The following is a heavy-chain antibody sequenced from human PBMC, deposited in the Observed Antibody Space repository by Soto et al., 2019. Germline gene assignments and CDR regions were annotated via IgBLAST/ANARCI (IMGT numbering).Heavy chain of an antibody. J-gene: IGHJ4*02. CDR2: ISAYNGNT. D-gene: IGHD4-17*01. V-gene: IGHV1-18*04. CDR3: ARDGQIAPAHGTVTTFDY. Sequence: QVQLVQSGAEVQKPGASVKVSCQASGYTFTSYGISWVRQDPGQCLEWMGWISAYNGNTNYAQKLQDRVTMTSDTSTSTDYMELRSLRSEDTAVYYCARDGQIAPAHGTVTTFDYWGKGRLVTVSS. CDR1: GYTFTSYG.